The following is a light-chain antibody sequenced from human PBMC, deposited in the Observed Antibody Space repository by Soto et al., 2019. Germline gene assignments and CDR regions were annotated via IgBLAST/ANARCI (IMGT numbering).Light chain of an antibody. CDR1: QSISSY. V-gene: IGKV1-39*01. J-gene: IGKJ4*01. Sequence: DIQMTQSPSSLSASVGDRVTITCRASQSISSYLNWYQQKPGKAPKLLIYAASSLQSGVPSRFSGSGSGTDFTLTISSLQPKDFATYYCQQNYSTPLLTFGGGTKVEIK. CDR3: QQNYSTPLLT. CDR2: AAS.